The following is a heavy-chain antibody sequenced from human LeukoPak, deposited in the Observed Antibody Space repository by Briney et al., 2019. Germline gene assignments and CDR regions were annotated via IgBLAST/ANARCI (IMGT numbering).Heavy chain of an antibody. CDR1: GYTFTSYG. V-gene: IGHV1-18*01. J-gene: IGHJ5*02. CDR2: ISAYNGNT. Sequence: ASVKVSCKASGYTFTSYGISWARQAPGQGLEWMGWISAYNGNTNYAQKLQGRVTMTTDTSTSTAYMELRSLRSDDTAVYYCARDQWELTQSDGGWFDPWGQGTLVTVSS. D-gene: IGHD1-26*01. CDR3: ARDQWELTQSDGGWFDP.